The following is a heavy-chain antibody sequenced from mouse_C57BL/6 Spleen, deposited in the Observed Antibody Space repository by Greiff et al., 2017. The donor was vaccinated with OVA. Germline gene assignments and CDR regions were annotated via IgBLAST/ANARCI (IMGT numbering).Heavy chain of an antibody. V-gene: IGHV1-69*01. CDR3: AKDSSVFGGCAY. CDR1: GYTFTSYW. J-gene: IGHJ3*01. D-gene: IGHD3-2*02. Sequence: QVQLQQPGAELVMPGASVKLSCKASGYTFTSYWMHWVKQRPGQGLEWIGEIDPSDSYTNYNQKFKGKSTLTVDKSASTAYMQLSSLTSEDSAVYYCAKDSSVFGGCAYWGQGTLVTVSA. CDR2: IDPSDSYT.